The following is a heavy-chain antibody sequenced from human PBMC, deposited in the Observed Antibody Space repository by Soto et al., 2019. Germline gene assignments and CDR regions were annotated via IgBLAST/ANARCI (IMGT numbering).Heavy chain of an antibody. CDR1: GCTFSSYA. J-gene: IGHJ5*02. CDR3: ARDTLANWFDP. Sequence: QVQLVQSGAEVKKPGSSVTVSCKASGCTFSSYAISWVRQAPGKGLEWMGGIIPIFGTATYAQKFQGRVTITADESTSTAYMELSSRRPDETAVYYWARDTLANWFDPWSQGTIVT. CDR2: IIPIFGTA. V-gene: IGHV1-69*01. D-gene: IGHD6-6*01.